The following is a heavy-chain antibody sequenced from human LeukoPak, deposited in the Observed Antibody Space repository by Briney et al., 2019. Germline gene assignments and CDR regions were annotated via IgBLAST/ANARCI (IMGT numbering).Heavy chain of an antibody. Sequence: SETLSLTCTVPGGSISSYYWSWIRQHPGKGLEWIGYIYYSGSTNYNPSLKSRVTISVDTSKNQFSLKLSSVTAADTAVYYCARGSESSSWYEDWFDPWGQGTLVTVSS. CDR3: ARGSESSSWYEDWFDP. CDR2: IYYSGST. CDR1: GGSISSYY. V-gene: IGHV4-59*01. J-gene: IGHJ5*02. D-gene: IGHD6-13*01.